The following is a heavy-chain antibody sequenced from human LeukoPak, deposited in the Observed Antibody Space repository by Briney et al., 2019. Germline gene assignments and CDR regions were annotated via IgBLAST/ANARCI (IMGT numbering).Heavy chain of an antibody. V-gene: IGHV4-59*11. CDR1: GGSISSHY. J-gene: IGHJ4*02. CDR2: IYYSGST. Sequence: SETLSLTCTVSGGSISSHYWSWIRQPPGKGLEWIGYIYYSGSTNYNPSLKSRVTISVDTSKNQFSLKLSSVTAADTAVYYCARRGQYQLLINDYWGQGTLVTVSS. D-gene: IGHD2-2*01. CDR3: ARRGQYQLLINDY.